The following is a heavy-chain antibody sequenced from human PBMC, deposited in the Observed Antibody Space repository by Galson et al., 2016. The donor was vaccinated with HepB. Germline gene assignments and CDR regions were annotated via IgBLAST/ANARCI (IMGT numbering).Heavy chain of an antibody. V-gene: IGHV3-53*01. CDR2: IYSSGNT. CDR1: GFAVMTNY. J-gene: IGHJ4*02. CDR3: ANDWTTAGAYHYGGY. Sequence: SLRLSCAASGFAVMTNYMTWVRQASGKGLEWVSVIYSSGNTYYADSVKGRFTISRDNSKNTLYLLMNSLRAEDTAVYYCANDWTTAGAYHYGGYWGQGTLVTVSS. D-gene: IGHD4-17*01.